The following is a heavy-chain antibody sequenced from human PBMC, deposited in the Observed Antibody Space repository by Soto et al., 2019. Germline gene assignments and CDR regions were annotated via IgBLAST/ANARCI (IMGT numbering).Heavy chain of an antibody. CDR1: GYTFTNYG. CDR3: ARSQSGDYEGCGY. Sequence: QVQLAQSGAEVKKPGASVKVSCKASGYTFTNYGINWVRQAPGQGLEWMGWISASNGNTKYAQRVQGRVTMTTDTSTSTAYMELRSLRSDDTAVYYCARSQSGDYEGCGYWGQGTLVTVSS. D-gene: IGHD4-17*01. CDR2: ISASNGNT. J-gene: IGHJ4*02. V-gene: IGHV1-18*01.